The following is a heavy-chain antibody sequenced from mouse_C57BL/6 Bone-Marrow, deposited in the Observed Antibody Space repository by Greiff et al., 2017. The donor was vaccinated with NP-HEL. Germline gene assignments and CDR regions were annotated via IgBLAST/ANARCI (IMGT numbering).Heavy chain of an antibody. J-gene: IGHJ3*01. D-gene: IGHD1-1*01. Sequence: VKLVESGPGLVAPSQSLSITCTVSGFSFTSYAISWVRQPPGKGLEWLGVIWTGGGTNYNSALKSRQSISKDNSKSQVFIKMNTLETYGTGRYYCARFYVAWFAYWGQGTLVTVSA. CDR1: GFSFTSYA. CDR3: ARFYVAWFAY. V-gene: IGHV2-9-1*01. CDR2: IWTGGGT.